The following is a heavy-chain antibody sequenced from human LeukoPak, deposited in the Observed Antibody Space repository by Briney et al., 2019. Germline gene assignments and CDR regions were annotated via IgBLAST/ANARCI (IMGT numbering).Heavy chain of an antibody. V-gene: IGHV3-23*01. Sequence: GGSLRLSCAASGFTFSSYAMSWVRQAPGKELEWVSAISGSGGSTYYADSVKGRFTISRDNSKNTLYLQMNSLRAEDTAVYYCAKALRYCSGGSCLSGGYYYGMDVWGQGTTVTVSS. D-gene: IGHD2-15*01. CDR3: AKALRYCSGGSCLSGGYYYGMDV. J-gene: IGHJ6*02. CDR2: ISGSGGST. CDR1: GFTFSSYA.